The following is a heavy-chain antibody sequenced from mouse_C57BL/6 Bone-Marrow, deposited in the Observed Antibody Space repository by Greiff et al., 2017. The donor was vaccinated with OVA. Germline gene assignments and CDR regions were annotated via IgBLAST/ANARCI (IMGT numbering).Heavy chain of an antibody. D-gene: IGHD2-1*01. CDR2: IDPSDSYT. V-gene: IGHV1-69*01. CDR1: GYTFTSYW. CDR3: AIYYDYDAMDY. J-gene: IGHJ4*01. Sequence: VQLQQPGAELVMPGASVKLSCKASGYTFTSYWMHWVKQRPGQGLEWIGEIDPSDSYTNYNQKFKGKSTLTVDKSSSTAYMQLSSLTSEDSAVYYCAIYYDYDAMDYWGQGTSVTVSS.